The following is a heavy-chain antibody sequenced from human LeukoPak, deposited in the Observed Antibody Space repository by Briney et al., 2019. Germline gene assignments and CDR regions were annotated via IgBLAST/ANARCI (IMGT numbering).Heavy chain of an antibody. CDR1: GFTFSSYE. CDR2: ISSSGSTI. Sequence: GGSLRLSCAASGFTFSSYEMNWVRQAPGKGLEWASYISSSGSTIYYADSVKGRFTISRDNAKNSLYLQMNSLRAEDTAVYYCAREYYDILVYYYYMDVWGKGTTVTVSS. J-gene: IGHJ6*03. V-gene: IGHV3-48*03. CDR3: AREYYDILVYYYYMDV. D-gene: IGHD3-9*01.